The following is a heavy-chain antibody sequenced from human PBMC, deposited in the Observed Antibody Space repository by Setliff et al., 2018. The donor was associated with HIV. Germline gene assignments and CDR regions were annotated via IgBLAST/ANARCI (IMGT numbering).Heavy chain of an antibody. D-gene: IGHD1-26*01. CDR2: VYSAGTTT. V-gene: IGHV3-74*01. CDR1: GFTFSRDW. Sequence: PGGSLRLSCVASGFTFSRDWMLWVRQVPGKGLVWVSRVYSAGTTTTYADSVKGRFTIARDNGKNTLYLQMNSLRAEDSAVYFCARVGLGGAFDIWGQGTKVTVSS. CDR3: ARVGLGGAFDI. J-gene: IGHJ3*02.